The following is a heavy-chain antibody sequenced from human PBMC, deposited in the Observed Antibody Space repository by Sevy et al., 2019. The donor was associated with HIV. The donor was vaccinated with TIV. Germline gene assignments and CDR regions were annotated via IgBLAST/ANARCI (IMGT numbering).Heavy chain of an antibody. J-gene: IGHJ6*03. CDR2: MNPNSGNT. D-gene: IGHD3-3*01. CDR3: ARRSSVWYDFWSGYYTPYYYYYMDV. Sequence: ASVKVSCKASGYTFTSYDINWVRQATGQGLEWMGWMNPNSGNTGYAQKFQGRVTMTRNTSISTAYMELSSLRSEDTAVYYCARRSSVWYDFWSGYYTPYYYYYMDVWGKGTTVTVSS. V-gene: IGHV1-8*01. CDR1: GYTFTSYD.